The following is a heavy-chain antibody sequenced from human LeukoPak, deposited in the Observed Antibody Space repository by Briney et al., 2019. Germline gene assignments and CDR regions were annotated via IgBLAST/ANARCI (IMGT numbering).Heavy chain of an antibody. CDR1: GFSFSSYA. J-gene: IGHJ4*02. Sequence: GGSLTLSCAASGFSFSSYAVSWVRQAPARGLEWVSGISDGGSRTYYADSVKGRFTISRDDSKNTLYLQMNSLRAEDTAVYYCAKVQLGIGVDYWGQGTLVTVSS. CDR3: AKVQLGIGVDY. D-gene: IGHD7-27*01. CDR2: ISDGGSRT. V-gene: IGHV3-23*01.